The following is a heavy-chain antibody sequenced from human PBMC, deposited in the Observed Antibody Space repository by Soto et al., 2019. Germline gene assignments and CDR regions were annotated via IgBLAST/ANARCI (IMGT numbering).Heavy chain of an antibody. Sequence: QVQLQQWGAGLLKPSETLSLTCAVYGGSFSGYYWSWIRQPPGKGLEWIGEINHSGSTYYNPSLKSRVTISVDRSKNQFSLKLSSVTAADTAVYYCARGWGGQLVLLYWGQGTLVTVSS. CDR3: ARGWGGQLVLLY. CDR2: INHSGST. V-gene: IGHV4-34*01. D-gene: IGHD6-6*01. J-gene: IGHJ4*02. CDR1: GGSFSGYY.